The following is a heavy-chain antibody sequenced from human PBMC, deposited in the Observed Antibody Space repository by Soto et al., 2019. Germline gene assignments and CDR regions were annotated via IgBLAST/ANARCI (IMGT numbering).Heavy chain of an antibody. CDR2: IYYNGST. V-gene: IGHV4-59*08. CDR3: ARRRCSTSCYGLWFDP. D-gene: IGHD2-2*01. Sequence: PSETLYLTCTVSGGSISSYYWSWIRQPPGKGLEWIGYIYYNGSTNYNPSLKSRVTISVDTSKNQFALKLSSVTAADTAVYYCARRRCSTSCYGLWFDPWGQGTLVIVSS. CDR1: GGSISSYY. J-gene: IGHJ5*02.